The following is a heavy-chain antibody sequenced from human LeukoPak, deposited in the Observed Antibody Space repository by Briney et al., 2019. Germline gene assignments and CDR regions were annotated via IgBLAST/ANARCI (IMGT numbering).Heavy chain of an antibody. J-gene: IGHJ4*02. CDR1: GGTFSSYA. CDR3: ARARRKYYDSSDYPNHPFDY. Sequence: SVKVSCKASGGTFSSYAISWVRQAPGQGLEWMGGIIPIFGTANYAQKFQGRVRITADESTSTAYMEVSSLRSEDTAVYYCARARRKYYDSSDYPNHPFDYWGQGTLVIVSS. CDR2: IIPIFGTA. V-gene: IGHV1-69*13. D-gene: IGHD3-22*01.